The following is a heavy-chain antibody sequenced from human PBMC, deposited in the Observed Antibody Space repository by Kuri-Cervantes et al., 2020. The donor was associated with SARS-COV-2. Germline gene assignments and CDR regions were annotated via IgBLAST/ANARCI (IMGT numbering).Heavy chain of an antibody. V-gene: IGHV4-38-2*02. CDR3: ARGRLGELSLCDY. Sequence: SETLSLTCTVSGYSISSGYYWGWIRQPPGKGLEWIGSIYYSGSTNYNPSLKSRVTISVDTSKNQFSLKLSSVTAADTAVYYCARGRLGELSLCDYWGQGTLVTVSS. CDR1: GYSISSGYY. CDR2: IYYSGST. J-gene: IGHJ4*02. D-gene: IGHD3-16*02.